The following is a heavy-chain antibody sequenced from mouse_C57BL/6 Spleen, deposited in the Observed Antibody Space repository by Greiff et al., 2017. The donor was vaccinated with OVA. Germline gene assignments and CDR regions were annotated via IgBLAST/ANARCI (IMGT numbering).Heavy chain of an antibody. CDR2: IDPSDSET. CDR1: GYTFTSYW. Sequence: VQLQQPGAELVRPGSSVKLSCKASGYTFTSYWMHWVKQRPIQGLEWIGNIDPSDSETHYNQKFKDKATLTVDKSSSTAYMQLSSLTSEDSAVYYCARSAYGNSFAYWGQGTLVTVSA. V-gene: IGHV1-52*01. D-gene: IGHD2-1*01. CDR3: ARSAYGNSFAY. J-gene: IGHJ3*01.